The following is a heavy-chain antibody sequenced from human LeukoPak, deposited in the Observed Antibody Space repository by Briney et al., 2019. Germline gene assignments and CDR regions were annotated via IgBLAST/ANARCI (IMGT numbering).Heavy chain of an antibody. CDR2: INPNSGGT. D-gene: IGHD2-2*01. CDR3: ASMPALYYGMDV. V-gene: IGHV1-2*04. Sequence: ASVKVSCKASGYTFTGYYMHWVRQAPGQGLEWMGWINPNSGGTNYAQKFQGWVTMTRNTSISTAYMELSSLRSEDTAVYYCASMPALYYGMDVWGQGTTVTVSS. CDR1: GYTFTGYY. J-gene: IGHJ6*02.